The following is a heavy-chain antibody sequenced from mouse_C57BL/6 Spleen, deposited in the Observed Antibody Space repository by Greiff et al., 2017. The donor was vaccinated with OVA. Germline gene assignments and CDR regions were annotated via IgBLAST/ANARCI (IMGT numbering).Heavy chain of an antibody. Sequence: VKVVESGPGLVQPSQSLSITCTVSGFSLTSYGVHWVRQSPGKGLEWLGVIWRGGSTDYNAAFMSRLSITKDNSKSQVFFKMNSLQADDTAIYYCAKNWGTGYFDVWSTGTTVTVSS. J-gene: IGHJ1*03. CDR3: AKNWGTGYFDV. CDR2: IWRGGST. V-gene: IGHV2-5*01. D-gene: IGHD3-3*01. CDR1: GFSLTSYG.